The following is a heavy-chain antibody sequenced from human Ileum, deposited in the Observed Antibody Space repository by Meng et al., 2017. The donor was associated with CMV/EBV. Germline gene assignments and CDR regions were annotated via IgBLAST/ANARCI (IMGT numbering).Heavy chain of an antibody. CDR1: GCTFGVSD. V-gene: IGHV3-73*01. CDR2: ITAKDNNYAT. CDR3: LGIVGATGHNY. D-gene: IGHD1-26*01. J-gene: IGHJ4*02. Sequence: ASGCTFGVSDRDWVRQASGKGRGWVGRITAKDNNYATGYLLSVRGRFTVSRDDSSNTAYLQMNRLKTEDTAVYYCLGIVGATGHNYWGQGTLVTVSS.